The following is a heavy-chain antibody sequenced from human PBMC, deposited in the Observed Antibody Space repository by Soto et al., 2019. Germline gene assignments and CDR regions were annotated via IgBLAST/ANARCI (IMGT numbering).Heavy chain of an antibody. CDR2: ISTTSSHI. CDR3: ARDWEKDLVTALDC. D-gene: IGHD5-18*01. J-gene: IGHJ4*02. V-gene: IGHV3-21*01. CDR1: GFSFSNYD. Sequence: GGSLRLSCAASGFSFSNYDMSWVRQAPGKGLEWVSSISTTSSHIYYADSLRGRFTISRDNAKKSLYLQMSSLRAEDTAVYYCARDWEKDLVTALDCWGQGTLVTVSS.